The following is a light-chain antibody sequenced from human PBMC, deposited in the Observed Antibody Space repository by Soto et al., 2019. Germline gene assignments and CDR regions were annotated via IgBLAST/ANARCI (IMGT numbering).Light chain of an antibody. CDR1: QGIKNY. V-gene: IGKV1-27*01. J-gene: IGKJ1*01. Sequence: DIQMTQSPSSLSASVGDRVTITCRASQGIKNYLAWYQQKPGEVPKLLIYAASTLQSGVPSRFSGSGSGTDFTLTISSLQPEEVAIYYCQKYDSVPLTFGQGTKVEIK. CDR2: AAS. CDR3: QKYDSVPLT.